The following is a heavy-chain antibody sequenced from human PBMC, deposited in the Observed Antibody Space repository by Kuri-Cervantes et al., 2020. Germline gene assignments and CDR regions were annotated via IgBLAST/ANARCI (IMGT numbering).Heavy chain of an antibody. CDR2: IYYSGST. D-gene: IGHD2-15*01. J-gene: IGHJ4*02. CDR3: ASEGYCSGGSCLNY. CDR1: GGSISSYY. V-gene: IGHV4-59*01. Sequence: SETLSLTCTVSGGSISSYYWSWIRQPPGKGLEWIGYIYYSGSTNYNPSLKSRVTISVDTSKNQFSLKLSSVTAADTAVYYCASEGYCSGGSCLNYWGQGTLVTVSS.